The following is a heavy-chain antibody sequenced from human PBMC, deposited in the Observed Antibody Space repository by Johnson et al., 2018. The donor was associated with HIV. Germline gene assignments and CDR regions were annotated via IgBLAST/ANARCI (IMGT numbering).Heavy chain of an antibody. CDR2: ISYDGSNK. D-gene: IGHD2-15*01. J-gene: IGHJ3*02. CDR3: ARDMEAYCSGGSCYSAAFDI. CDR1: GFTFSSYA. V-gene: IGHV3-30-3*01. Sequence: VQLVESGGGVVQPGRSLRLSCVASGFTFSSYAMHWVRQAPGKGLEWVAVISYDGSNKYYADSVKGRFTISSDNSKNTLYLQMNSLRAEDTAVYYCARDMEAYCSGGSCYSAAFDIWGQGTMVTVSS.